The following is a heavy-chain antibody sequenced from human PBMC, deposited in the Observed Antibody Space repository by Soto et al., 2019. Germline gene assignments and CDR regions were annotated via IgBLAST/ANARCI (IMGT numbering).Heavy chain of an antibody. D-gene: IGHD6-6*01. Sequence: PGGSLRLSCEGSGFTFSSHGIHWVRQAPGKGLECVAVIWYDGSQMYYGDSVKGRFTISRDNSKNTVYLQMNSLRAEDTALHYCARITGSSGDHWGQGALVIAPQ. CDR3: ARITGSSGDH. J-gene: IGHJ5*02. CDR2: IWYDGSQM. CDR1: GFTFSSHG. V-gene: IGHV3-33*01.